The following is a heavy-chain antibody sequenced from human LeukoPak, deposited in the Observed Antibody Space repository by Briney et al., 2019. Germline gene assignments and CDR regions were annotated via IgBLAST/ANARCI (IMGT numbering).Heavy chain of an antibody. CDR2: MNPNSGNT. Sequence: ASVKVPCKASGYTFTSYDINWVRQATGQGLEWMGWMNPNSGNTGYAQKFQGRVTITRNTSISTAYMELSSLRSDDTAVYYCARDDGGFGELRYWGQGTLVTVSS. CDR1: GYTFTSYD. CDR3: ARDDGGFGELRY. D-gene: IGHD3-10*01. V-gene: IGHV1-8*03. J-gene: IGHJ4*02.